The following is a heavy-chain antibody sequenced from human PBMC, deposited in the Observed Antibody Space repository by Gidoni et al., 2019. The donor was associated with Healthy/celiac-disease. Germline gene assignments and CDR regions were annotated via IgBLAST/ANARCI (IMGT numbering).Heavy chain of an antibody. Sequence: QLQLQASGPGLMKTSETLQLPCTHSGASTSSSSYYWGWIDKPPGKGLEWTGSIYYSGSTYYNPSLKSRVTISGDTAKNQFSLKLSSVTAADTAVYYCARYSSSCPYFQHWGQGTLVTVSS. J-gene: IGHJ1*01. CDR2: IYYSGST. V-gene: IGHV4-39*01. D-gene: IGHD6-13*01. CDR1: GASTSSSSYY. CDR3: ARYSSSCPYFQH.